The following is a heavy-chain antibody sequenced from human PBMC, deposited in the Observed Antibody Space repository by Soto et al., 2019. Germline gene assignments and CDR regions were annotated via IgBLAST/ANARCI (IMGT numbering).Heavy chain of an antibody. CDR2: ISGSGGST. J-gene: IGHJ4*02. D-gene: IGHD2-15*01. V-gene: IGHV3-23*01. CDR1: GFTFSSYA. Sequence: GGSLRLSCAASGFTFSSYAMSWVRQAPGKGLEWVSAISGSGGSTYYADSVKGRFTISRDNSKNTLYLQMNSLRAEDTAVYYCAKDSSTLGVELLIDYWGQGTLVTSPQ. CDR3: AKDSSTLGVELLIDY.